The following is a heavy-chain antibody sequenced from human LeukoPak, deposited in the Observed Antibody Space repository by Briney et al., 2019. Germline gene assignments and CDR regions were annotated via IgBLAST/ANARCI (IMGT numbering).Heavy chain of an antibody. V-gene: IGHV1-58*01. CDR1: GFTFTSSA. CDR3: AAGYCSGGSCYRDFDY. J-gene: IGHJ4*02. Sequence: SVTVSFTASGFTFTSSAVQWVRQARGQRLEWVGWIVVGSGNTNYAQKFQERVTITRDMSTSTAYMELSSLRSEDTAVYYCAAGYCSGGSCYRDFDYWGQGTLVTVSS. CDR2: IVVGSGNT. D-gene: IGHD2-15*01.